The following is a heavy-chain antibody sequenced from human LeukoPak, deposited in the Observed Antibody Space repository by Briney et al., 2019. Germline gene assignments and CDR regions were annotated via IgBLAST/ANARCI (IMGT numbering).Heavy chain of an antibody. CDR3: ARDFRDSPYDFWSGPYYFDY. V-gene: IGHV3-21*01. D-gene: IGHD3-3*01. CDR2: ISSSSSSYI. Sequence: GGSLRLSCAASGFTFSSYSMNWVRQAPGKGLEWVSSISSSSSSYIYYADSVKGRFTISRDNAKNSLYLQMNSLRAEDTAVYYCARDFRDSPYDFWSGPYYFDYWGQGTLVTVSS. CDR1: GFTFSSYS. J-gene: IGHJ4*02.